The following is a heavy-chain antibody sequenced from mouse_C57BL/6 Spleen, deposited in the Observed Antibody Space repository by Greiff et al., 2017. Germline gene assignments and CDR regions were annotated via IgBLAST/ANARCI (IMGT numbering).Heavy chain of an antibody. CDR2: INPSRGYP. V-gene: IGHV1-7*01. CDR3: ASSPAPAFYGSSDYYAMDY. D-gene: IGHD1-1*01. J-gene: IGHJ4*01. CDR1: GYTFTSYW. Sequence: QVQLQQSGAELAKPGASVKLSCKASGYTFTSYWMHWVKQRPGQGLEWIGYINPSRGYPKYNQKFKDKATLTADKSSSTAYMQLSSLTYEDSAVYYCASSPAPAFYGSSDYYAMDYWGQGTSVTVSS.